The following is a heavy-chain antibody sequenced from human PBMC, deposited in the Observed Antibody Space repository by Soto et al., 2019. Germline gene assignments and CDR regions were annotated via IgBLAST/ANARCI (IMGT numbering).Heavy chain of an antibody. CDR3: AREGWPLLQTGMDV. J-gene: IGHJ6*04. V-gene: IGHV3-48*02. CDR2: ISSSNRTI. Sequence: GGSLRLSCAASGFTFRSYSMNWVRQAPGKGLEWVSYISSSNRTINYADSVKGRFIISRDNAKNSLYLRMHSLRDEDTAVYYCAREGWPLLQTGMDVWGKGTTVTVSS. CDR1: GFTFRSYS. D-gene: IGHD2-15*01.